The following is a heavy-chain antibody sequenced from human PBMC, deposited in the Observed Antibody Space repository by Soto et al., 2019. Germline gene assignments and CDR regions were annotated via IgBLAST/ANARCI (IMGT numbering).Heavy chain of an antibody. CDR3: ARLGDFGYFFDD. V-gene: IGHV4-59*08. D-gene: IGHD4-17*01. CDR2: IYYSGIT. CDR1: GGSISSYY. Sequence: PSETLSLTCTVSGGSISSYYWSWIRQPPGKGLEWIGYIYYSGITNYNPSLKSRVTISVDTSKNQISLMLPSVTAAAMAVYYCARLGDFGYFFDDWGQGSLVTVSS. J-gene: IGHJ4*02.